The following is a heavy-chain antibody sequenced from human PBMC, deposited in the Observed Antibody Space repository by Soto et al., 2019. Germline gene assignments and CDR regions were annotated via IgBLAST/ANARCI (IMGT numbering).Heavy chain of an antibody. CDR1: GFTFGDYA. Sequence: GGSLRLSCTASGFTFGDYAMSWFRQAPGKGLEWVGFIRSKAYGGTTEYAASVKGRFTISRDDSKSIAYLQMNSLKTEDTAVYYCTRAATKYYYYYYGMDVWGQGTTVTVS. V-gene: IGHV3-49*03. J-gene: IGHJ6*02. CDR2: IRSKAYGGTT. CDR3: TRAATKYYYYYYGMDV. D-gene: IGHD2-15*01.